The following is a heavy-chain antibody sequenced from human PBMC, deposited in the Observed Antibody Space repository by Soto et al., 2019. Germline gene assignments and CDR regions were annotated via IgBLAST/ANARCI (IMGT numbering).Heavy chain of an antibody. D-gene: IGHD6-13*01. CDR2: MYYSGST. Sequence: SEILSLTCAVSGGSISSGGYSWSWIRQPPGKGLEWIGYMYYSGSTNYNPSLKSRVTISVDNSKNTLYLQMNSLRAEDTAVYYCAYSSTPFDYWGQGTLVTV. J-gene: IGHJ4*02. CDR1: GGSISSGGYS. V-gene: IGHV4-61*05. CDR3: AYSSTPFDY.